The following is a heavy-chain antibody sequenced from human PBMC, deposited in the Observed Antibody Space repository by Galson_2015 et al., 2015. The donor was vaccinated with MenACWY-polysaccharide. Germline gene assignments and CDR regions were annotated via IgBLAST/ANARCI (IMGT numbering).Heavy chain of an antibody. D-gene: IGHD2/OR15-2a*01. CDR2: VNGYSGHT. V-gene: IGHV1-18*01. J-gene: IGHJ4*02. CDR3: AREALPGGNIVIVPSVVFDL. CDR1: GYNFENYG. Sequence: SVKVSCKASGYNFENYGISWVRRAPGQGLEWMGWVNGYSGHTNSAPKFRGRITVTSDTSSGTACLELRSLTSDDTAVYYCAREALPGGNIVIVPSVVFDLWGQGTLVAVSS.